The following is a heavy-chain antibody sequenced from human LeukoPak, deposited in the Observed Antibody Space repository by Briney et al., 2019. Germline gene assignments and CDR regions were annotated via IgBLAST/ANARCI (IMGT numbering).Heavy chain of an antibody. Sequence: ASVKVSCKASGYTFTSYYMHWVRQAPGQGLEWMGIINPSGGSTSYAQKFQGRATMTRDTSTSTVYMELSSLRSEDTAVYYCARDRYSSGWYVGAFDIWGQGTMVTVSS. CDR1: GYTFTSYY. D-gene: IGHD6-19*01. V-gene: IGHV1-46*01. J-gene: IGHJ3*02. CDR3: ARDRYSSGWYVGAFDI. CDR2: INPSGGST.